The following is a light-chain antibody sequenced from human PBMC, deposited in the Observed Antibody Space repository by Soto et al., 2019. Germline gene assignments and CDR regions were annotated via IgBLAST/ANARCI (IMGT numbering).Light chain of an antibody. V-gene: IGKV1-39*01. CDR1: HSSSSY. CDR2: AAS. Sequence: DIQLTQSPSSLSASVGDRVTITCRASHSSSSYLNWYQQKPVKAPKLLIYAASSLQSGVPSRFSGSGSGTDFTITISSLQPEDFATYYWQQSYSTPVTFGGGTKVEIK. J-gene: IGKJ4*01. CDR3: QQSYSTPVT.